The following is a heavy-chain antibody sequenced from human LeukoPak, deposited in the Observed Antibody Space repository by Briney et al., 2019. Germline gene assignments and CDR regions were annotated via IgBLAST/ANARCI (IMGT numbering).Heavy chain of an antibody. CDR1: GGSISSSNW. V-gene: IGHV4-4*02. Sequence: SGTLSLTCAVSGGSISSSNWWSWVRQPPGKGLEWIGEIYHSGSTNYNPSLKSRVTISVDTSKNQFSLKLSSVTAADTAVYYCARAVLSYFYGSGSTPGFDYWGQGTLVTVSS. CDR3: ARAVLSYFYGSGSTPGFDY. J-gene: IGHJ4*02. D-gene: IGHD3-10*01. CDR2: IYHSGST.